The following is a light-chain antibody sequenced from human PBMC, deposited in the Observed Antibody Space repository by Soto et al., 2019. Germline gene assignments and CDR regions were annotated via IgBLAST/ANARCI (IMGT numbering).Light chain of an antibody. V-gene: IGKV3-11*01. CDR3: QQRGNWPLT. CDR2: VAS. Sequence: EIVLTQSPDTVSLSPGDRATLSCRASQSVRSCLAWYQQKPGQAPRLLIYVASYRAAGIPARFSGSGSGTDFTLTISSLEPEDFAVYYCQQRGNWPLTFGGGTKVDIK. J-gene: IGKJ4*01. CDR1: QSVRSC.